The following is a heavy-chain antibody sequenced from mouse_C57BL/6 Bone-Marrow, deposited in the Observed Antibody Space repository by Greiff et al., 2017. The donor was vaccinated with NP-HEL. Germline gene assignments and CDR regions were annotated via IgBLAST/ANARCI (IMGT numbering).Heavy chain of an antibody. D-gene: IGHD2-4*01. J-gene: IGHJ3*01. CDR2: IDPNSGGT. V-gene: IGHV1-72*01. Sequence: QVQLQQPGAELVKPGASVKLSCKASGYTFTSYWMHWVKQRPGRGLEWIGRIDPNSGGTKYNEKFKSKATLTVDKPSSTAYMQRSSLTSEDSAFYYSARGCDYDGGAWFAYWGQGTLVTVSA. CDR3: ARGCDYDGGAWFAY. CDR1: GYTFTSYW.